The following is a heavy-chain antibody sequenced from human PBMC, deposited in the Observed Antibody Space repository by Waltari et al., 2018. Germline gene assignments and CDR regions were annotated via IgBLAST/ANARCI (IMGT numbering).Heavy chain of an antibody. CDR1: GFPLSGYW. CDR3: ARSDYTDF. D-gene: IGHD3-16*01. Sequence: EVQLVESGGGLVQPGGSLRLSCQASGFPLSGYWMHWVRQAPGKGLVWVSRVKYDGTETTYADSVKGRFTSSRDNARNTLYLQMNSLRAEDTAVYYCARSDYTDFWGLGTLVTVSS. CDR2: VKYDGTET. V-gene: IGHV3-74*01. J-gene: IGHJ4*02.